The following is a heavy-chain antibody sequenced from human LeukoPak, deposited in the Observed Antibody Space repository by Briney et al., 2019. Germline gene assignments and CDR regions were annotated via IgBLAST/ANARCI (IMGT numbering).Heavy chain of an antibody. CDR3: ARGGLYVWGSYRTYYFDY. J-gene: IGHJ4*02. D-gene: IGHD3-16*02. CDR2: IYTSGST. CDR1: GGSISSYY. Sequence: PSETLPLTCTVSGGSISSYYWSWIRQPAGKGLEWIGRIYTSGSTNYNPSLKSRVTMSVDTSKNQFSLKLSSVTAADTAVYYCARGGLYVWGSYRTYYFDYWGQGTLVIVSS. V-gene: IGHV4-4*07.